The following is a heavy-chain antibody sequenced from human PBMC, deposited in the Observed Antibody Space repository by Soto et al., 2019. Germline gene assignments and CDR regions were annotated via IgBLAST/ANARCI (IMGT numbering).Heavy chain of an antibody. CDR3: AREGAYYYDSSGHSIDY. D-gene: IGHD3-22*01. CDR2: IYYSGST. V-gene: IGHV4-39*02. CDR1: GGSISSSSYY. J-gene: IGHJ4*02. Sequence: PSETLCLTCTVSGGSISSSSYYWGWIRQPPGKGLEWIGSIYYSGSTYYNPSLKSRVTISVDTSKNQFSLKLSSVTAADTAVYYCAREGAYYYDSSGHSIDYWGQGTLVTVSS.